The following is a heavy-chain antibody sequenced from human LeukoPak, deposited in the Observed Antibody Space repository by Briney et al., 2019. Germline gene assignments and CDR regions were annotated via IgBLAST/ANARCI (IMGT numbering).Heavy chain of an antibody. J-gene: IGHJ4*02. Sequence: GGSLRLSCAASGFTFSSYWMHWVRQAPGKGLEWVSYISSSGSTIYYADSVKGRFTISRDNSKNTLYLQMNSLRAEDTAVYYCAKDIVLMVYVFDYWGQGTLVTVSS. CDR3: AKDIVLMVYVFDY. CDR1: GFTFSSYW. D-gene: IGHD2-8*01. V-gene: IGHV3-48*01. CDR2: ISSSGSTI.